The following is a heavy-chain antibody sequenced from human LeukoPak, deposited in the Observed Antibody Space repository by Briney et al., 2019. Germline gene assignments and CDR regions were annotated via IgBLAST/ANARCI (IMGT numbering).Heavy chain of an antibody. V-gene: IGHV4-4*07. J-gene: IGHJ2*01. D-gene: IGHD1-20*01. Sequence: SETLSLTCTVSDGSISGYYWSWLRQPAGKGLEWIGRIYSSGTTNYNPSLKSRVTMSMDTSKNRFSLNLNSVTAADTAVYYCARRNWNYWYFDLWGRGTLVTVSS. CDR2: IYSSGTT. CDR3: ARRNWNYWYFDL. CDR1: DGSISGYY.